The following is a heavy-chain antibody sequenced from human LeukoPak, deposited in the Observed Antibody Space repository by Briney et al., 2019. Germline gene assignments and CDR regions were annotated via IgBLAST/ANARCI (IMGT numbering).Heavy chain of an antibody. CDR2: IYSGGST. D-gene: IGHD3-3*01. CDR1: GFTVSSNY. Sequence: GGSLRLSCAASGFTVSSNYMSWVRQAPGKGLEWVSVIYSGGSTYYADSVKGRFTISRDNSKNTLYLQMNSLRAEDTAVYYCATDGDFWSGRHMDVWGKGTTVTASS. J-gene: IGHJ6*03. V-gene: IGHV3-53*01. CDR3: ATDGDFWSGRHMDV.